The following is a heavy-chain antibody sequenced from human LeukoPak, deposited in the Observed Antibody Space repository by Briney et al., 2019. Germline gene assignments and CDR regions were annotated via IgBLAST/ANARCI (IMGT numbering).Heavy chain of an antibody. CDR1: GFTFDDYA. CDR3: AKGYYYDSSGYYQPDAFDI. D-gene: IGHD3-22*01. J-gene: IGHJ3*02. CDR2: ISWNSGSI. V-gene: IGHV3-9*01. Sequence: GGSLRLSCAASGFTFDDYAMHWVRQAPGKGLEWVSGISWNSGSIGYADSVKGRFTISRDNAKNSLYLQMSSLRAEDTALYYCAKGYYYDSSGYYQPDAFDIRGQGTMVTVSS.